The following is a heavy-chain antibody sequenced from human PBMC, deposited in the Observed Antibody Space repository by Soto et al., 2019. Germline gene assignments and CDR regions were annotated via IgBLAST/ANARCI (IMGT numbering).Heavy chain of an antibody. V-gene: IGHV4-34*01. J-gene: IGHJ6*02. Sequence: QVQLQQWGAGLLKPSETLSLTCAVYGGSFSGYYWSWIRQPPGKGLEWIGEINHSGSTNYNPSLKSRVTIAVDTSKNQFSLKLSSVTAADTAVYYCARGKATIGYYYYGMDVWGQGTTVTVSS. CDR2: INHSGST. D-gene: IGHD5-12*01. CDR1: GGSFSGYY. CDR3: ARGKATIGYYYYGMDV.